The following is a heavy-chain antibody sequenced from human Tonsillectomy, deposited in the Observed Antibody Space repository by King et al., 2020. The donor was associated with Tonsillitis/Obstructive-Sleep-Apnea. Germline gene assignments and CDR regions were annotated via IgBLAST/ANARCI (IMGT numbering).Heavy chain of an antibody. V-gene: IGHV3-21*01. CDR2: ISSSGSYI. CDR1: GFTFSSYS. Sequence: VQLVESGGGLVKPGGSLRLSCVVSGFTFSSYSMNWVRQAPGKGLEWVASISSSGSYIYYADSVKGRFTISRDNAKNSLYLQMNSLRAEDTALYYCGGDGEDGNDSSYWGQGSLATVSA. CDR3: GGDGEDGNDSSY. D-gene: IGHD1-1*01. J-gene: IGHJ4*02.